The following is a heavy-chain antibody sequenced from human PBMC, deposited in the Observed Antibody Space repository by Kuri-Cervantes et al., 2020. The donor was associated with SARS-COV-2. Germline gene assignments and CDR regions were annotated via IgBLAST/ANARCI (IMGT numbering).Heavy chain of an antibody. CDR1: GYTFSSYG. CDR3: SRDSAAGTTYNWFDP. V-gene: IGHV1-18*01. D-gene: IGHD1-7*01. Sequence: ASVKVSCKASGYTFSSYGVSWVRQAPGQGLEWMGWISGYNGKTEYTQKFQGRVTMTTDISTSTAYMELRSLRSDDTAVYYCSRDSAAGTTYNWFDPWGQGTLVTGSS. CDR2: ISGYNGKT. J-gene: IGHJ5*02.